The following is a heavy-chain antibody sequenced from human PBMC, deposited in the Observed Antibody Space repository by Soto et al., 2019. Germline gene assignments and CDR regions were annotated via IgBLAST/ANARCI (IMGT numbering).Heavy chain of an antibody. D-gene: IGHD4-17*01. CDR2: ITDNGGST. J-gene: IGHJ4*02. Sequence: EVQLLESGGGLVQAGGSLRLSCAASGFTFSREGMRWVRQGPGKGLEWVSLITDNGGSTYYADSVKGRFTNSRDNTKNTLFLQMNSLRAEDTTVYYCAKERATTTAFDYWGQGALVTVSS. CDR3: AKERATTTAFDY. CDR1: GFTFSREG. V-gene: IGHV3-23*01.